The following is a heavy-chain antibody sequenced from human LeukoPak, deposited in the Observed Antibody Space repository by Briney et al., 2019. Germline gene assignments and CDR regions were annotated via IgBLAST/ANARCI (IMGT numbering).Heavy chain of an antibody. D-gene: IGHD6-19*01. CDR2: MNPNSGNT. CDR1: GYTFTSYD. V-gene: IGHV1-8*01. Sequence: ASVKVSCKASGYTFTSYDINWVRQATGQGLEWMGWMNPNSGNTGYAQKFQGRVTMTRNTSISTAYMELSSLRSDDTAVYYCAKDLQSSGWYYFDYWGQGTLVTVSS. CDR3: AKDLQSSGWYYFDY. J-gene: IGHJ4*02.